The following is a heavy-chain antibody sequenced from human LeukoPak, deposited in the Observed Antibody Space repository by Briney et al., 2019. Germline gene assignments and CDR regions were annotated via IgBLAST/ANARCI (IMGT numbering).Heavy chain of an antibody. J-gene: IGHJ2*01. Sequence: GGSLRLSCAASGFTFSGYSLNWVRQAPGKGLEWVSYISGSGTTIYYADSVKGRFTISRDKDKNSIYLQMHSLTDDDTAVYSCARDAGYSSGWSHWYLDLWGRGTLVTVSS. CDR2: ISGSGTTI. CDR1: GFTFSGYS. CDR3: ARDAGYSSGWSHWYLDL. D-gene: IGHD6-19*01. V-gene: IGHV3-48*02.